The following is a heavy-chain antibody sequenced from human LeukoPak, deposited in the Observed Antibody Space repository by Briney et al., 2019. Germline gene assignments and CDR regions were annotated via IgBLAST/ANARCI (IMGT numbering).Heavy chain of an antibody. V-gene: IGHV1-2*02. CDR2: INPNSGGT. J-gene: IGHJ5*02. CDR1: GYTFTGYY. Sequence: ASVKVSCKASGYTFTGYYMHWVRQAPGQGLEWMGWINPNSGGTNYAQKFQGRVTMTRDTSISTAYMELSRLRSDDTAVYYCARPNGVVIWEGFDPWGQGTLVTVSS. D-gene: IGHD3-22*01. CDR3: ARPNGVVIWEGFDP.